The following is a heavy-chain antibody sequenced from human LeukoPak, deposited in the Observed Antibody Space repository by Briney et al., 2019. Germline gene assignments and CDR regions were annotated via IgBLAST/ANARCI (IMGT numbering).Heavy chain of an antibody. CDR1: GFTVSTNY. D-gene: IGHD3-10*01. J-gene: IGHJ4*02. Sequence: GGSLRLSCAASGFTVSTNYMSWVRQAPGRGLEWVSVIYAGGTTYYADSVRGRFTISRHNSKNTLYLQMNSLKTEDTDVYYCTTTSGLYYYGSGSYYGYYFDYWGQGTLVTVSS. CDR3: TTTSGLYYYGSGSYYGYYFDY. V-gene: IGHV3-53*01. CDR2: IYAGGTT.